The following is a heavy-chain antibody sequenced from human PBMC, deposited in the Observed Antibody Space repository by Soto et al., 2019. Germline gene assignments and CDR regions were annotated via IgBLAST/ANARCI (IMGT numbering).Heavy chain of an antibody. D-gene: IGHD2-15*01. V-gene: IGHV4-30-4*01. CDR1: GDSISSVDYF. Sequence: SETLSLTCSVSGDSISSVDYFWAWIRQPPGQALEYIGYIYKSATTYYNPSFESRVAISLDTSKSQFSLNVTSVTAADTAVYFCAXGRYCLTGRCFPNWFDSWGQGTLVTVSS. CDR3: AXGRYCLTGRCFPNWFDS. CDR2: IYKSATT. J-gene: IGHJ5*01.